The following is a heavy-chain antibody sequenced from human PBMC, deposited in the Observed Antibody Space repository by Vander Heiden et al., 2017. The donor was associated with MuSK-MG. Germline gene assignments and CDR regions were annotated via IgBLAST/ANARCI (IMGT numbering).Heavy chain of an antibody. V-gene: IGHV3-21*01. Sequence: AASGVTFSSYSMNWVRQAPGKGLGWVSSISSSSSYIYYAESVKGRVTISRDNAKNSLYLQMNSLRAEETAVYYCARNPELLWCGELRLGWFDPWGQGTLVTVSS. D-gene: IGHD3-10*01. J-gene: IGHJ5*02. CDR1: GVTFSSYS. CDR3: ARNPELLWCGELRLGWFDP. CDR2: ISSSSSYI.